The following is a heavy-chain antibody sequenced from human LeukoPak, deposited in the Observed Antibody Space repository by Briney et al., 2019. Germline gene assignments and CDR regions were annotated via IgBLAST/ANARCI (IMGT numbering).Heavy chain of an antibody. V-gene: IGHV4-31*03. CDR1: GGSISSGGYY. Sequence: SETLSLTCTVSGGSISSGGYYWSWIRQHPGKGLEWIGYIYYSGSTYYNPSPKSRVTISVDTSKNQFSLKLSSVTAADTAVYYCARQPLADYGEDYWGQGTLVTVSS. CDR2: IYYSGST. J-gene: IGHJ4*02. CDR3: ARQPLADYGEDY. D-gene: IGHD4-17*01.